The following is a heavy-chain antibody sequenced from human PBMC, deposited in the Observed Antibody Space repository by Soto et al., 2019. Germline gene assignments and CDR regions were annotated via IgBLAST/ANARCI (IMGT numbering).Heavy chain of an antibody. J-gene: IGHJ4*02. Sequence: SVKVSCKASGGTFSSYAISWVRQAPGQGLEWMGGIIPIFGTANYAQKFQGRVTITADESTSTAYMELSSLRSEDTAVYYCARGRSGWTLFGYWGQGTLVTVSS. V-gene: IGHV1-69*13. CDR3: ARGRSGWTLFGY. CDR2: IIPIFGTA. CDR1: GGTFSSYA. D-gene: IGHD6-19*01.